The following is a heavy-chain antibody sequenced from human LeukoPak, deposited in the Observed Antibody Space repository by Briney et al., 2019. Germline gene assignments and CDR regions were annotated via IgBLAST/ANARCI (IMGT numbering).Heavy chain of an antibody. CDR3: ARARSGYSYGYIDY. D-gene: IGHD5-18*01. CDR2: INHSGST. V-gene: IGHV4-34*01. CDR1: GGSFSGYY. J-gene: IGHJ4*02. Sequence: SETLSLTCTVYGGSFSGYYWSWIRQPPGKGLEWIGEINHSGSTNYNPSLKSRVTISVDTSKNQFSLKLSSVTAADTAVYYCARARSGYSYGYIDYWGQGTLVTVSS.